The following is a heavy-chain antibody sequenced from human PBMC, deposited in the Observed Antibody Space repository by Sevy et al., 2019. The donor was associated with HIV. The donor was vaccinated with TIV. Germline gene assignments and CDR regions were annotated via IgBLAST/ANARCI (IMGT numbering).Heavy chain of an antibody. CDR3: ARLFSCGGDCYYLDY. CDR2: TSHDGKYN. D-gene: IGHD2-21*02. V-gene: IGHV3-30*04. CDR1: GFTFSSYD. Sequence: GGSLRLSCAGSGFTFSSYDMHWVRQAPGKGLEWVAVTSHDGKYNNYADSVKDRFTISRDNFKNTLYLQMNSLRVEDTAVDFCARLFSCGGDCYYLDYWGQGALVTVSS. J-gene: IGHJ4*02.